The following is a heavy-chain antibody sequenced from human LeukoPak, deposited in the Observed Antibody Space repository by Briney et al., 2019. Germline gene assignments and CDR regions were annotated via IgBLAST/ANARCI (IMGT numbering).Heavy chain of an antibody. J-gene: IGHJ4*02. Sequence: GGSLRLSCAASGFTFSSYAMSWVRQAPGKGLEWVSAISGSGGSTYYADSVKGRFTISRDNSKNTLYLQMNSLRAEDTAVYYCAKASRTMIVAPQYYFDYWGQGTLVTVSS. CDR3: AKASRTMIVAPQYYFDY. V-gene: IGHV3-23*01. D-gene: IGHD3-22*01. CDR1: GFTFSSYA. CDR2: ISGSGGST.